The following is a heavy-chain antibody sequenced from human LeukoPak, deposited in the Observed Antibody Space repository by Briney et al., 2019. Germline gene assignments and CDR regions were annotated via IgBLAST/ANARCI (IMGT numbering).Heavy chain of an antibody. J-gene: IGHJ6*02. CDR1: GGSISSGGYY. CDR3: ARVNAVTTTTYYYYGMDV. Sequence: PSQTLSLTCTVSGGSISSGGYYWSWIRQHPGKGLEWIGYIYYSGSTYYNPSLKSRVTISVDTSKNQFSLKLSSVTAADTAVYYCARVNAVTTTTYYYYGMDVWGQGTTVTVSS. D-gene: IGHD4-17*01. CDR2: IYYSGST. V-gene: IGHV4-31*03.